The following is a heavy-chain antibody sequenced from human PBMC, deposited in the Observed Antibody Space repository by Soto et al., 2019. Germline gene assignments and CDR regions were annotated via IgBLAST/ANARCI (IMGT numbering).Heavy chain of an antibody. D-gene: IGHD2-2*01. CDR2: IYYTGDT. CDR1: NDSISSSRYY. Sequence: SETLSLTCSVSNDSISSSRYYWGWIRQPPGKGLEWIGSIYYTGDTYYNPSLKSRVTISVDTSKNQFSLKLTSVTAADTSVYFCARHKEVLVASLSYGLDVWGQGTTVTVS. J-gene: IGHJ6*02. CDR3: ARHKEVLVASLSYGLDV. V-gene: IGHV4-39*01.